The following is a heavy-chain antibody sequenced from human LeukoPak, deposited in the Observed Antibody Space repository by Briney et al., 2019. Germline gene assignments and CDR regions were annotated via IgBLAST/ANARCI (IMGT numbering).Heavy chain of an antibody. D-gene: IGHD6-19*01. V-gene: IGHV4-34*01. CDR1: GGSFSGYY. CDR3: ARRIAVAGTCAFDI. CDR2: INHSGST. J-gene: IGHJ3*02. Sequence: SETLSLTCAVYGGSFSGYYWSWIRQPPGKGLEWIGEINHSGSTNYNPSLKSRVTISVDTSKNQFSLKLSSVTAADTAVYYCARRIAVAGTCAFDIWGQGTMVTVSS.